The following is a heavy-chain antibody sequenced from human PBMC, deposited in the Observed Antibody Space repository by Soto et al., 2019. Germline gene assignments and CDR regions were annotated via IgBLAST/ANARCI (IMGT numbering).Heavy chain of an antibody. V-gene: IGHV4-34*01. CDR2: INHSGST. Sequence: SETLSLTCAVYGGSFSGYYWSWIRQPPGEGLEWIGEINHSGSTNYNPSLKSRVTISVDTSKNQFSLKLSSVTAADTAVYYCATRTDPASRRVRELRVGSDWFDPWGQGTLVTVSS. J-gene: IGHJ5*02. D-gene: IGHD1-26*01. CDR3: ATRTDPASRRVRELRVGSDWFDP. CDR1: GGSFSGYY.